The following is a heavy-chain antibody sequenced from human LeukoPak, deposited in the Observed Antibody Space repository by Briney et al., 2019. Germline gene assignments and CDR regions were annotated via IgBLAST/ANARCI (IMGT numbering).Heavy chain of an antibody. CDR2: IYYSGST. V-gene: IGHV4-59*01. CDR1: GFTFSSYA. J-gene: IGHJ5*02. CDR3: ARVGYYYDSSGLTSLGWFDP. D-gene: IGHD3-22*01. Sequence: PGGSLRLSCAASGFTFSSYAMSWVRQAPGKGLEWIGYIYYSGSTNYNPSLKSRVTISVDTSKNQFSLKLSSVTAADTAVYYCARVGYYYDSSGLTSLGWFDPWGQGTPVTVSS.